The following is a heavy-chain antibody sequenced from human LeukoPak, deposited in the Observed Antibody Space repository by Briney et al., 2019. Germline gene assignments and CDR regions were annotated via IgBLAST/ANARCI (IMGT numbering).Heavy chain of an antibody. Sequence: SAKVSCKASGGTLTSYTISWGPQTPGQGLEWRLGIIPIFGTANCAQKFQGRVTITADASTSTAYMELSSLRSEDTAVYYCATWLLGYCSGGSCYLDYYYGMDVWGQGTTVTVSS. V-gene: IGHV1-69*01. CDR1: GGTLTSYT. CDR3: ATWLLGYCSGGSCYLDYYYGMDV. J-gene: IGHJ6*02. CDR2: IIPIFGTA. D-gene: IGHD2-15*01.